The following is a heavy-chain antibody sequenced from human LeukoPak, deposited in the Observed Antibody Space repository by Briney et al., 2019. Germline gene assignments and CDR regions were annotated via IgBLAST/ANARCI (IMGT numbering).Heavy chain of an antibody. CDR3: ARGPLSWNVAAAGPFDY. V-gene: IGHV1-24*01. J-gene: IGHJ4*02. CDR2: FDPEDGET. Sequence: ASVKVSCKVSGYTLTELSMHWVRQAPGKGLEWMGGFDPEDGETIYAQKFRGRVTMTEDTSTDTAYMELSSLRSEDTAVYYCARGPLSWNVAAAGPFDYWGQGTLVTVSS. CDR1: GYTLTELS. D-gene: IGHD6-13*01.